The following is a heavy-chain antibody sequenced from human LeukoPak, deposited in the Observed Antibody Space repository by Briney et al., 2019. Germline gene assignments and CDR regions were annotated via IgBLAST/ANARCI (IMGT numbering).Heavy chain of an antibody. V-gene: IGHV1-2*02. CDR1: GYTFTAYY. J-gene: IGHJ4*02. CDR2: IKPNTGGT. D-gene: IGHD1-1*01. Sequence: ASVKVSSKASGYTFTAYYIHWVRQAPGQGLEWMGWIKPNTGGTNFAQRFQGRVTMTRDTSINTAYMELGSLRSDDTAMYYCAREGAPQLSSYFDHWGQGTLVTVSS. CDR3: AREGAPQLSSYFDH.